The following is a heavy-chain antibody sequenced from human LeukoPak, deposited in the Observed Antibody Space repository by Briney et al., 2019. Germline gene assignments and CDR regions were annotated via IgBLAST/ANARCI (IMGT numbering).Heavy chain of an antibody. Sequence: GGSLRLSCAASGFTFDDYGMNWVRQAPGKGLEWVSLITSSSNYIYYADSVKGRFTISRDNAKNSLYLQMNSLRGDDTAVYYCATDKIAGSGSIDYWGQGTLVTVSS. CDR2: ITSSSNYI. J-gene: IGHJ4*02. V-gene: IGHV3-21*01. CDR3: ATDKIAGSGSIDY. D-gene: IGHD3-10*01. CDR1: GFTFDDYG.